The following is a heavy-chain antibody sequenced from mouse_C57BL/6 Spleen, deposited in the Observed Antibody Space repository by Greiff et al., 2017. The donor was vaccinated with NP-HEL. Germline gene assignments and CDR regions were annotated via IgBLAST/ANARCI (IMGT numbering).Heavy chain of an antibody. CDR2: ISYSGST. CDR1: GYSITSGYD. D-gene: IGHD2-3*01. V-gene: IGHV3-1*01. J-gene: IGHJ3*01. CDR3: ARNIYDGYYFAY. Sequence: VQLKQSGPGMVKPSQSLSLTCTVTGYSITSGYDWHWIRHFPGNKLEWMGYISYSGSTNSNPSLKSRISITHDTTKNHFFLKLNSVTTEDTATYYCARNIYDGYYFAYWGQGTLVTVSA.